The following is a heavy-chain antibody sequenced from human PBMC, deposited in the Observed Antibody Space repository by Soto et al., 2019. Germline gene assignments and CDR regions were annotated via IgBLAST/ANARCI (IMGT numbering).Heavy chain of an antibody. CDR3: ARPYCSGGSCYSDAFDV. Sequence: GESLKISCKASGYTFTSYWIGWVRQMPEKGLEWMGIIYPGDSDTRYGPSFQGQVTISVDKSISTAYLQWSRLKASDSAIYYCARPYCSGGSCYSDAFDVWGQGTMVTVSS. J-gene: IGHJ3*01. CDR1: GYTFTSYW. CDR2: IYPGDSDT. V-gene: IGHV5-51*01. D-gene: IGHD2-15*01.